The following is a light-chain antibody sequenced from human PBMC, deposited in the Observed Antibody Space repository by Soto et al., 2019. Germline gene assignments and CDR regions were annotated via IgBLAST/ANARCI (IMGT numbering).Light chain of an antibody. CDR3: QQFNSYPLT. Sequence: AIQLTQSPSSLSASVGDRVTITCRASQGISSALAWYQQKPGKAPKLLIYDASSLESGVPSRFSGSGSGTDFTLTISSLLPEDSATYYCQQFNSYPLTFGGGTKVEIK. CDR2: DAS. V-gene: IGKV1-13*02. CDR1: QGISSA. J-gene: IGKJ4*01.